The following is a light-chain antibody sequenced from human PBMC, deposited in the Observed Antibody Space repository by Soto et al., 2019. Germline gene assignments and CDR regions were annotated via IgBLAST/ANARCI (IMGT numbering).Light chain of an antibody. CDR2: YDS. J-gene: IGLJ2*01. V-gene: IGLV3-21*04. Sequence: SYELTQPPSVSVAPGKTARITCGGNNIGSKSVHWYQQKPGQAPVLVIYYDSDRPSGIPERFSGSTSGNTATLTISRVEARDEADYYCQVWDSSSDHSVVFGGGTKLTVL. CDR3: QVWDSSSDHSVV. CDR1: NIGSKS.